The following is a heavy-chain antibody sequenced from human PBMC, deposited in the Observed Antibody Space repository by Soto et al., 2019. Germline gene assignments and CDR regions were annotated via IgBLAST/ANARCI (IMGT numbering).Heavy chain of an antibody. CDR3: ARGYHSGSNPSPFDY. D-gene: IGHD1-26*01. V-gene: IGHV1-69*01. CDR2: ITPTLNIA. J-gene: IGHJ4*02. Sequence: QLQLVQSGAEVREPGSSVKVSCKASGGTFSSYTVIWVRQAPGQGLEWMGGITPTLNIAKYAEKFQGRVTITPDESTRTVNMHLSTLRSKTTPVYFFARGYHSGSNPSPFDYWGQGTLVAVSS. CDR1: GGTFSSYT.